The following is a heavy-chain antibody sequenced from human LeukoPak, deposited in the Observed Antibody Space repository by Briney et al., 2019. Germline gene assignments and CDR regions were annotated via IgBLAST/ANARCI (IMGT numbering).Heavy chain of an antibody. CDR2: ISGSGGST. CDR3: AKGVGNFDY. Sequence: GGSLRLSCVSSGFTFSYHAMSGVRPAPAKGVDGVSAISGSGGSTYYADSVKGRFTISRDKSKNTLYLQMNSLRAEDTAVYYCAKGVGNFDYWGQGTLVTVSS. D-gene: IGHD1-26*01. CDR1: GFTFSYHA. V-gene: IGHV3-23*01. J-gene: IGHJ4*02.